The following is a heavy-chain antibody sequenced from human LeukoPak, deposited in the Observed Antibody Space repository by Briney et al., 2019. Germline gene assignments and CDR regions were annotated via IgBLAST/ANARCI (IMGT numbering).Heavy chain of an antibody. V-gene: IGHV3-48*02. CDR3: ARDLNWAFDY. J-gene: IGHJ4*02. CDR1: VFTFSGYA. D-gene: IGHD1-1*01. Sequence: PGGSLRLSCAAPVFTFSGYAMSWVRQAPGKGVEWVSHLFSSDSTIGYADSVKGRFTVSRDNAKNSLYLQMNSLRDDDTAVYYCARDLNWAFDYWGQGTLVTVSS. CDR2: LFSSDSTI.